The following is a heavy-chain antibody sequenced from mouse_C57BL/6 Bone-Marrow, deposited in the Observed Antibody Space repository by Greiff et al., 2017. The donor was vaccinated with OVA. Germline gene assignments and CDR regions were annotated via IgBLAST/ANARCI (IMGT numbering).Heavy chain of an antibody. Sequence: EVKLQESGGGLVQPGESLKLSCESNEYEFPSHDMSWVRQTPEKRLEWVADINSDGGSTYYPDTLEGRVIISRDNTKQTLYLQMSSLRSEDTALYYCARPSIVTTSRRFASWGQGTLVTVSA. J-gene: IGHJ3*01. CDR2: INSDGGST. V-gene: IGHV5-2*01. CDR1: EYEFPSHD. CDR3: ARPSIVTTSRRFAS. D-gene: IGHD2-5*01.